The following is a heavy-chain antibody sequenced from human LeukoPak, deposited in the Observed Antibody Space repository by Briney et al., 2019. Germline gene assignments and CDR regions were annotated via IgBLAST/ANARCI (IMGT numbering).Heavy chain of an antibody. D-gene: IGHD6-19*01. CDR2: ISWNSGSI. CDR3: AKGFSSGWSCLDY. J-gene: IGHJ4*02. Sequence: GGSLRLSCAASGFTFDDYAMHWVRQAPGKGLEWVSGISWNSGSIGYADSVEGRFTISRDNAKNSLYLQMNSLRAEDMALYYCAKGFSSGWSCLDYWGQGTLVTVSS. V-gene: IGHV3-9*03. CDR1: GFTFDDYA.